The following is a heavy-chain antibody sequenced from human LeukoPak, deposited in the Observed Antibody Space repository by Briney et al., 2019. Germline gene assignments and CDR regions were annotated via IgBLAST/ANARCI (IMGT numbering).Heavy chain of an antibody. Sequence: GGSLRLSCAASGFTFSSYAMSWVRQAPGKGLEWVSAISGSGGSTYYADSVKGRFTISRDNSREMLYLQMNSLRVEDTAVYYCAKDPNGDYVGAFNSWGQGTMVTVSS. CDR2: ISGSGGST. J-gene: IGHJ3*02. CDR1: GFTFSSYA. D-gene: IGHD4-17*01. V-gene: IGHV3-23*01. CDR3: AKDPNGDYVGAFNS.